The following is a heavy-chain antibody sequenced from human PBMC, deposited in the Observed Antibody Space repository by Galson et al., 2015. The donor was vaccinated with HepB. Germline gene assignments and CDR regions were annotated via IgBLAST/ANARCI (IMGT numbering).Heavy chain of an antibody. J-gene: IGHJ5*02. CDR1: GGTFSSYA. CDR2: IIPIFGTA. CDR3: ASSQGRWEPLSPFDP. V-gene: IGHV1-69*13. D-gene: IGHD2-15*01. Sequence: SVKVSCKASGGTFSSYAISWVRQAPGQGLEWMGGIIPIFGTANYAQKFQGRVTITADESTSTAYMELSSLRSEDTAVYYCASSQGRWEPLSPFDPWGQGTLVTVSS.